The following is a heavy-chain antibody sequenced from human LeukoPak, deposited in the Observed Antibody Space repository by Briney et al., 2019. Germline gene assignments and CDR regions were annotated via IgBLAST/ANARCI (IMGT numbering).Heavy chain of an antibody. CDR1: GASISGYY. V-gene: IGHV4-59*01. CDR3: ARLYGSGNYFSELDY. CDR2: IYYTGTT. Sequence: SETLSLTCTVSGASISGYYWTWLRQPPGKGLEWIGYIYYTGTTNYNPSLRSRVTISVDTSKNQFSLKLSSVTAADTAVYYCARLYGSGNYFSELDYWGQGTLVTVSS. D-gene: IGHD3-10*01. J-gene: IGHJ4*02.